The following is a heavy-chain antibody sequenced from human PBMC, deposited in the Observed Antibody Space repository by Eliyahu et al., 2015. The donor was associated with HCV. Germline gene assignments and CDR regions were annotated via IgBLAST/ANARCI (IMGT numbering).Heavy chain of an antibody. CDR1: GXXFXKSTL. CDR3: ARDRSALLWFGEYSS. CDR2: VSYEGSNK. Sequence: QVQLVDSGGGVVQPGRSLRLSCXASGXXFXKSTLRTGSARLQXKGLEWVAVVSYEGSNKYYADSVKGRFTISRDNSNNAVYLQMNSLRSEDTAVYYCARDRSALLWFGEYSSWGQGTLVTVSS. D-gene: IGHD3-10*01. V-gene: IGHV3-30*04. J-gene: IGHJ5*02.